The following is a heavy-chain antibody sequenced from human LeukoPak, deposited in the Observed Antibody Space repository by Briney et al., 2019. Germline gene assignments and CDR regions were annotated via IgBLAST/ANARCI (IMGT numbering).Heavy chain of an antibody. CDR2: IIPILGIA. D-gene: IGHD3-3*01. CDR3: ARDHYDFWSGYWAYFDY. J-gene: IGHJ4*02. Sequence: SVKVSCKASGGTFSSYAISWVRQAPGQGLEWMGRIIPILGIANYAQKFQGRVTITADKSTSTAYMELSSLRSEDTAVYYCARDHYDFWSGYWAYFDYWGQGTLVTVSS. CDR1: GGTFSSYA. V-gene: IGHV1-69*04.